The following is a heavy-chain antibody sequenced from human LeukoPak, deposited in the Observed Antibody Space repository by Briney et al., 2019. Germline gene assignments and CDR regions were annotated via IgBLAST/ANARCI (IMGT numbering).Heavy chain of an antibody. CDR1: GFTFSSYA. D-gene: IGHD3-3*01. CDR3: ARNEFWSGYYMDV. Sequence: PGGSLRLSCAASGFTFSSYAMNWVRQAPGKGLEWVSYISSSSSTIYYADSVKGRFTISRDNAKNSLYLQMNSLRAEDTAVYYCARNEFWSGYYMDVWGKGTTVTVSS. J-gene: IGHJ6*03. V-gene: IGHV3-48*01. CDR2: ISSSSSTI.